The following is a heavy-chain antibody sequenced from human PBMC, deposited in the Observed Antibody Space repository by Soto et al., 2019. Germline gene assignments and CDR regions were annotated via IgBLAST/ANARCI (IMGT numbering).Heavy chain of an antibody. Sequence: GASVKVSCKASGYTFTSYYMHWVRQAPGQGLEWMGIINPSGGSTSYAQKFQGRVTMTRDTSTSTVYMELSSLRSEDTAVYYCAREGATKWLVRKRQYYFDYWGQGTLVTV. CDR1: GYTFTSYY. J-gene: IGHJ4*02. V-gene: IGHV1-46*01. D-gene: IGHD6-19*01. CDR2: INPSGGST. CDR3: AREGATKWLVRKRQYYFDY.